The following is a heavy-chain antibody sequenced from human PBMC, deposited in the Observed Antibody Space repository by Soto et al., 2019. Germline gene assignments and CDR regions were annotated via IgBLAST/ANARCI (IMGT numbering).Heavy chain of an antibody. CDR2: MNPNSGNT. J-gene: IGHJ6*02. CDR1: GYTFTSYD. Sequence: ASVKVSCKASGYTFTSYDINWVRQATGQGLEWMGWMNPNSGNTGYAQKFQGRVTMTRNTSIRTAYMELSSLRSEDTAVYYCAGLEGSSWHLYYYGMDVWGQGTTVTVSS. CDR3: AGLEGSSWHLYYYGMDV. V-gene: IGHV1-8*01. D-gene: IGHD6-13*01.